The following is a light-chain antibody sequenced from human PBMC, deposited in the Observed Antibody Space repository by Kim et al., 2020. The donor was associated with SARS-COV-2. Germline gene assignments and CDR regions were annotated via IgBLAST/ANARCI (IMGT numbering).Light chain of an antibody. Sequence: LSPGERATLSCRASQSVSSYLAWYQQKPGQAPRLLIYDASNRDTGIPARFSGSGSGTDFTLTISSLEPEDFAVYYCQQRSNWLFTFGPGTKVDIK. CDR2: DAS. CDR1: QSVSSY. V-gene: IGKV3-11*01. CDR3: QQRSNWLFT. J-gene: IGKJ3*01.